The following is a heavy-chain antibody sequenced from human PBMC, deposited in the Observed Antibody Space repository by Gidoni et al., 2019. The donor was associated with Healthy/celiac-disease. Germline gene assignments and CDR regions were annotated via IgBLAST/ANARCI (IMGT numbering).Heavy chain of an antibody. V-gene: IGHV3-23*01. CDR2: ISGSGGST. CDR3: AKGKHIVVVTAILNY. J-gene: IGHJ4*02. Sequence: EVQLLESGGGLVQPGGSLRLCCAASGFTFSSYAMSWVRQAPGKGLEWVSAISGSGGSTYYADSVKGRFTISRDNSKNTLYLQMNSLRAEDTAVYYCAKGKHIVVVTAILNYWGQGTLVTVSS. CDR1: GFTFSSYA. D-gene: IGHD2-21*02.